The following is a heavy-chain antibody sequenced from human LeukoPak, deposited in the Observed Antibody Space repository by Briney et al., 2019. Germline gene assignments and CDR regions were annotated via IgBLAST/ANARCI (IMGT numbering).Heavy chain of an antibody. CDR2: IYHSGST. V-gene: IGHV4-38-2*01. CDR1: GYSISSGYY. D-gene: IGHD1-26*01. J-gene: IGHJ4*02. Sequence: SETLPLTCAVSGYSISSGYYWGWIRQPPGKGLEWIGSIYHSGSTYYNPSLKSRVTISVDTSKNQFSLKLSSVTAADTAVYYCARQPYSGSYGYYFDYWGQGTLVTVSS. CDR3: ARQPYSGSYGYYFDY.